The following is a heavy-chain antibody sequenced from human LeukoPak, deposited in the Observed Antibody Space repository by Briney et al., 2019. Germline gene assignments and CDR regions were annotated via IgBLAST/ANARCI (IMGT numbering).Heavy chain of an antibody. Sequence: QSGGSLRLSCAVSGFTFSSYEMSWVRQAPGKGLEWVSYISSSGSTIYYADSVKGRFTISRDNAKNSLYLQMNSLRAEDTAVYYCARGITVTTYGCDYWGQGTLVTVSS. V-gene: IGHV3-48*03. CDR3: ARGITVTTYGCDY. J-gene: IGHJ4*02. CDR2: ISSSGSTI. D-gene: IGHD4-17*01. CDR1: GFTFSSYE.